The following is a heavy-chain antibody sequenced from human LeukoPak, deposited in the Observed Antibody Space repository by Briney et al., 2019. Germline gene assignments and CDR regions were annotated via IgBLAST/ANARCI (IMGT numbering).Heavy chain of an antibody. Sequence: ASVKVSCKASGYTFTSYYMHWVRQAPGQGLEWMGIINPSGGSTSYAQKFQGRVTMTRDTSTSTVYMELSSLRSEDTAVYYCAGPRDYSGAGSYLLSVWGQGTLVTVSS. CDR2: INPSGGST. D-gene: IGHD3-10*01. V-gene: IGHV1-46*01. J-gene: IGHJ4*02. CDR3: AGPRDYSGAGSYLLSV. CDR1: GYTFTSYY.